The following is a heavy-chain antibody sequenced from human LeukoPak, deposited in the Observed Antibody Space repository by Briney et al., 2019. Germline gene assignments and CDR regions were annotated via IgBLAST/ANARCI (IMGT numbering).Heavy chain of an antibody. CDR3: ARGRSNYYDSSGYYPFDY. J-gene: IGHJ4*02. Sequence: PGGSLRLSCAASGFTFDDYGMSWIRQPPGKGLEWIGEINHSGSTNYNPSLKSRVTISVDTSKNQFSLKLSSVTAADTAVYYCARGRSNYYDSSGYYPFDYWGQGTLVTVSS. D-gene: IGHD3-22*01. V-gene: IGHV4-34*01. CDR1: GFTFDDYG. CDR2: INHSGST.